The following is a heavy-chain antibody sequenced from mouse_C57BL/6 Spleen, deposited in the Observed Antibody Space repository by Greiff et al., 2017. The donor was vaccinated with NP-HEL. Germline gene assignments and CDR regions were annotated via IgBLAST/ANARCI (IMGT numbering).Heavy chain of an antibody. CDR2: INPYNGGT. V-gene: IGHV1-19*01. D-gene: IGHD1-1*01. J-gene: IGHJ4*01. CDR1: GYTFTDYY. Sequence: EVQLQQSGPVLVKPGASVKMSCKASGYTFTDYYMNWVKQSHGKSLEWIGVINPYNGGTSYNQKFKGKATLTVDKSSSTAYMELNSLTSEDSAVYYCARRVYYYGSIYAMDYWGQGTSVTVSS. CDR3: ARRVYYYGSIYAMDY.